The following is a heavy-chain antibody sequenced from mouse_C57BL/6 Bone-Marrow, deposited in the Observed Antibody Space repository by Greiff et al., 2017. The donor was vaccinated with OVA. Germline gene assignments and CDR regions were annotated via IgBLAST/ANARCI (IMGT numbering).Heavy chain of an antibody. CDR1: GYTFTGYW. D-gene: IGHD2-5*01. CDR2: ILPGSGST. Sequence: QVQLKQSGAELMKPGASVKLSCKATGYTFTGYWIEWVKQRPGHGLEWIGEILPGSGSTNDNEKFKGKATFTADTSSNTAYMQLSSLTTDDSAIYYCARDYYSNWYFDVWGTGTTVTVSS. CDR3: ARDYYSNWYFDV. V-gene: IGHV1-9*01. J-gene: IGHJ1*03.